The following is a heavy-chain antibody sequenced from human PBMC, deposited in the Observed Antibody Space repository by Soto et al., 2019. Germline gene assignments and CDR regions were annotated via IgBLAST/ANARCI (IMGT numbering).Heavy chain of an antibody. D-gene: IGHD2-2*01. J-gene: IGHJ3*01. CDR3: ARVGRGFCSSTGCYTDGFDL. CDR1: GFTFSLYP. V-gene: IGHV3-48*02. CDR2: ISPSNSTI. Sequence: QLVESGGGLVQPGGSLRLSCAASGFTFSLYPMNWVRQAPGKGLEWLSYISPSNSTIYYADSVKGRFTISGDNAKNSLDLQMNGLRDDDTAVYYCARVGRGFCSSTGCYTDGFDLWGQGTVVTVST.